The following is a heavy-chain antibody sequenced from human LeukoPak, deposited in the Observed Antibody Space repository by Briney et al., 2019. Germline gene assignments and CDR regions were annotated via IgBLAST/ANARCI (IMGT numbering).Heavy chain of an antibody. CDR2: IRSSGSTI. V-gene: IGHV3-48*03. D-gene: IGHD3-10*02. J-gene: IGHJ6*04. CDR3: AELGITMIGGV. Sequence: GGSLRLSCAASGFTSSSCEMNWVRQAEGKGLEWVSYIRSSGSTIYYADSVKGRVTICRDNAKSSLYLQMNSLRAEDTAVYYCAELGITMIGGVWGKGTTVTISS. CDR1: GFTSSSCE.